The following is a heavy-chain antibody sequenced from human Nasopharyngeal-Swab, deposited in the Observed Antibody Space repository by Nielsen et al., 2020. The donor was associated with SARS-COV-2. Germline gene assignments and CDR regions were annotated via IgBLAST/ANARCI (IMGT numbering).Heavy chain of an antibody. J-gene: IGHJ5*02. CDR1: GGSISSSNW. CDR2: IYHSGST. D-gene: IGHD3-22*01. V-gene: IGHV4-4*02. Sequence: GSLRLSCAVSGGSISSSNWWSSVRQPPGKGLEWIGEIYHSGSTNYNPSLKSRVTISVDKSKNQFSLKLSSVTAADTAVYYCARDFRTYYYDSSGYYYPVNWFDPWGQGTLVTVSS. CDR3: ARDFRTYYYDSSGYYYPVNWFDP.